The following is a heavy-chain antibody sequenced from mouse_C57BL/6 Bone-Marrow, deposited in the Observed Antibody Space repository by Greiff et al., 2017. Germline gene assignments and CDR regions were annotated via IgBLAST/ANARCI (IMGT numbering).Heavy chain of an antibody. Sequence: EVKVVESGGGLVKPGGSLKLSCAASGFTFSDYGMHWVRQAPEKGLEWVAYISSGSSTINYADTVKGRFTISRDNAKNTLFLQMTSLRSEDTAMYYCARPITTASSFSYWGQGTLVTVSA. D-gene: IGHD1-2*01. CDR1: GFTFSDYG. CDR3: ARPITTASSFSY. J-gene: IGHJ3*01. CDR2: ISSGSSTI. V-gene: IGHV5-17*01.